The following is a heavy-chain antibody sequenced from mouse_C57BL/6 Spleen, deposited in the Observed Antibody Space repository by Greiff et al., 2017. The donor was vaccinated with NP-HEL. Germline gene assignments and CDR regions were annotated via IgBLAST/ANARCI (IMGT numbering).Heavy chain of an antibody. V-gene: IGHV1-9*01. CDR1: GYTFTGYW. J-gene: IGHJ2*01. D-gene: IGHD2-2*01. CDR3: SRAPLYYGYDLYFDY. CDR2: ILPGSGST. Sequence: VQLQESGAELMKPGASVKLSCKATGYTFTGYWIEWVKQRPGHGLEWIGEILPGSGSTNYNEKFKGKATFTADPSSNTAYMQLSSLTTEDSAIYYCSRAPLYYGYDLYFDYWGKGTTLTVAS.